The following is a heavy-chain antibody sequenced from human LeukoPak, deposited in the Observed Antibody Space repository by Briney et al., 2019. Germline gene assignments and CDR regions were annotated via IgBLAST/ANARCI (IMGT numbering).Heavy chain of an antibody. D-gene: IGHD5-12*01. CDR2: ISSDGNHK. CDR1: GFTFSTYA. CDR3: ARDRLPPPGVYCFDP. J-gene: IGHJ5*02. Sequence: GGSLRLSCAASGFTFSTYAMHWVRQAPGKGLEWVAAISSDGNHKHFADSVRGRFTISSDNSKNTLFLQMNSLRPDDTAVYYCARDRLPPPGVYCFDPWGQGTLVTVSS. V-gene: IGHV3-30-3*01.